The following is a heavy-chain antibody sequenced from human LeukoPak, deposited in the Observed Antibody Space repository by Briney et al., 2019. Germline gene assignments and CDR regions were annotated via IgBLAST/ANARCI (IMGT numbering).Heavy chain of an antibody. CDR2: ISSNGGST. CDR1: GFTFSSYA. V-gene: IGHV3-64*01. CDR3: ASPGAYY. Sequence: GGSLRLSCAASGFTFSSYAMHWVRQAPGKGLEYVSAISSNGGSTYYANSVKGRFTISRDNSKNTLYLQMGSLRAEDMAVYYCASPGAYYWGQGTLVTVSS. J-gene: IGHJ4*02.